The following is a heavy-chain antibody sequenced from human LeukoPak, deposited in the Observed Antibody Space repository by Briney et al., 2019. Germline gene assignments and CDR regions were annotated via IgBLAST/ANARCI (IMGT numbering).Heavy chain of an antibody. Sequence: SETLSLTCTVSGGSISSYYWSWIRQAPGKGLEWIGYIYYSGSTYYNPSLKSRVTISVDTSKNQFSLKLSSVTAADTAVYYCAGYEAYYYYYMDVWGKGTTVTISS. V-gene: IGHV4-59*04. CDR1: GGSISSYY. CDR3: AGYEAYYYYYMDV. D-gene: IGHD5-12*01. CDR2: IYYSGST. J-gene: IGHJ6*03.